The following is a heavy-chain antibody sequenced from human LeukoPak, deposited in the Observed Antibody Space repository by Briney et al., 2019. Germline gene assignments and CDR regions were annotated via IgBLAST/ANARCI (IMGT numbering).Heavy chain of an antibody. J-gene: IGHJ4*02. CDR3: ARDASRYCSGGNCYSGLLGYFDY. V-gene: IGHV3-7*01. Sequence: GGSLRLSCAASGFMFSSYWMSWVRQAPGKGLEWVADIKEDGSEKSYVDSVKGRFTISRDNAKNSLYLQMNTLRAEDTAVYYCARDASRYCSGGNCYSGLLGYFDYWGQGTLVTVSS. D-gene: IGHD2-15*01. CDR1: GFMFSSYW. CDR2: IKEDGSEK.